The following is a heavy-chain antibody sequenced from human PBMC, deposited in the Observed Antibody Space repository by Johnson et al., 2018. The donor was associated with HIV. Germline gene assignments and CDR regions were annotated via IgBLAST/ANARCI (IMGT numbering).Heavy chain of an antibody. D-gene: IGHD3-16*01. CDR2: VTGTGGDT. CDR3: ASQVRGRRLGVDAFDI. V-gene: IGHV3-23*04. CDR1: GFTFSSYG. J-gene: IGHJ3*02. Sequence: VQLVESGGGLVQPGGSLRLSCAASGFTFSSYGMSWVRQAPGKGLEWVSGVTGTGGDTYYAESVKGRFTISRDNSKNTLYLQMNKLRAEDTAVYFCASQVRGRRLGVDAFDIWGQGTMVTVSS.